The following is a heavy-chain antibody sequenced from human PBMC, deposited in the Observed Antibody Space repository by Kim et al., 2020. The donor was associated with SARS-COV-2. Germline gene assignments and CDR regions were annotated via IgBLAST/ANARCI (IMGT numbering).Heavy chain of an antibody. Sequence: GGSLRLSCAASGFTFSSYSMNWVRQAPGKGLEWVSSISSSSSDIYYADSVKGRFTISRDNAKNSLYLQMNSLRAEDTSVYYWARDPGYCSGGSCRYWGQGTLVTVSS. D-gene: IGHD2-15*01. CDR1: GFTFSSYS. V-gene: IGHV3-21*01. J-gene: IGHJ4*02. CDR3: ARDPGYCSGGSCRY. CDR2: ISSSSSDI.